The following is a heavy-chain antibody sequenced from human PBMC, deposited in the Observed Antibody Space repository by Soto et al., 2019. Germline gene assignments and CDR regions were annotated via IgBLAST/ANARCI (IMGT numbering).Heavy chain of an antibody. D-gene: IGHD3-10*01. V-gene: IGHV3-13*01. J-gene: IGHJ5*02. CDR1: GFTFSSHD. CDR3: ARVRIWGVRWNWFDT. CDR2: IDSAGDA. Sequence: EVQLVESGGGLVQPGGSLRLSCAASGFTFSSHDMHWVRQVTGKGLEWVSGIDSAGDAKYPASVKGRFTISRENAKNSLHLQMNRLRAGDTAVYYCARVRIWGVRWNWFDTWGQGTLVTVSS.